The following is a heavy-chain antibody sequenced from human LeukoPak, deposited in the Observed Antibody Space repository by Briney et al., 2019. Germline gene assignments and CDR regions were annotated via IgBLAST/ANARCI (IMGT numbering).Heavy chain of an antibody. D-gene: IGHD3-10*01. CDR3: ARGGRGSGSDYWYIDL. CDR1: GDSISSGGYY. V-gene: IGHV4-31*03. CDR2: IYYSGGT. Sequence: PSETLSLTCTISGDSISSGGYYWSWIRQHPGKGLEWIGYIYYSGGTYYNPSLSSRVTISVDTSKNQFSLELSFVTAADTAVYYCARGGRGSGSDYWYIDLWGRGTLVTVSS. J-gene: IGHJ2*01.